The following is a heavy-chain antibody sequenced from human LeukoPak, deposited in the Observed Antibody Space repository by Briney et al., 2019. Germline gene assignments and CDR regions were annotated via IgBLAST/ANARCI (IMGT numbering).Heavy chain of an antibody. Sequence: GSLRLSCAASGFTFSIYWMGWVRQAPGKGLEWVANTKQDESEKYYVDSVKGRFTISRDNAKNSLYLQMNSLRDEDTAVYYCARDVTGALDYWGQGTLVTVSS. J-gene: IGHJ4*02. CDR2: TKQDESEK. D-gene: IGHD2-21*02. CDR1: GFTFSIYW. V-gene: IGHV3-7*05. CDR3: ARDVTGALDY.